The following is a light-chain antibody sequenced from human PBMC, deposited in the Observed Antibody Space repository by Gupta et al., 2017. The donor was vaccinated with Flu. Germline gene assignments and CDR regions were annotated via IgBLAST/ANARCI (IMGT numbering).Light chain of an antibody. V-gene: IGKV1D-12*01. CDR1: QDISNC. J-gene: IGKJ4*01. Sequence: PSSVSASVGDRVTITCRASQDISNCLAWYQLRPGTAPKLLISDASSVKGGVPSRFSGIGSGTNFSLTISGRQPEDFAIYYCQQGHSWPLTFGGGTKVEI. CDR2: DAS. CDR3: QQGHSWPLT.